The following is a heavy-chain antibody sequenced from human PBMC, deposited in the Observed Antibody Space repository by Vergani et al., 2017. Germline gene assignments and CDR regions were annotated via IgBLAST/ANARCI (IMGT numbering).Heavy chain of an antibody. CDR2: IFSNDEK. D-gene: IGHD3-9*01. J-gene: IGHJ6*02. CDR3: ARILEIHVLRYFDWLHVYGMDV. V-gene: IGHV2-26*01. CDR1: GFSLSNARMG. Sequence: QVTLKESGPVLVKPTETLTLTCTVSGFSLSNARMGVSWIRQPPGKALEWLAHIFSNDEKSYSTSRKSRLTISKDTSKSQVVLTMTNMDPVDTATYYCARILEIHVLRYFDWLHVYGMDVWGQGTTVTVSS.